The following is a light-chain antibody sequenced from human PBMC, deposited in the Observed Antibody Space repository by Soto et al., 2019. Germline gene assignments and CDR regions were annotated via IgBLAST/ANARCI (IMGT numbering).Light chain of an antibody. CDR2: GAS. V-gene: IGKV3-20*01. CDR1: QSVRNSY. J-gene: IGKJ2*01. Sequence: EILLTQSPGTLSLSPGERATLSCRASQSVRNSYLAWYQQKPGQAPRLLIYGASGSPTGIPDMFSGSGSGTDCTLTISILEPEDFAVYYCQQYGSSPYTFGKGTKLEI. CDR3: QQYGSSPYT.